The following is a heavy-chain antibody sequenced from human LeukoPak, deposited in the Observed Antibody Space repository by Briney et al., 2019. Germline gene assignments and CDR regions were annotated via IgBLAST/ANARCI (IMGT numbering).Heavy chain of an antibody. D-gene: IGHD3-22*01. V-gene: IGHV1-69*13. J-gene: IGHJ4*02. Sequence: GASVKVSCKASRGTFSSYAISWVRQAPGQGLEWMGGIIPIFGTANYAQKFQGRVTITADESTSTAYMELSSLRSEDTAVYYCARDKAALKRSYYYDSRGFDYWGQGTLVTVSS. CDR3: ARDKAALKRSYYYDSRGFDY. CDR1: RGTFSSYA. CDR2: IIPIFGTA.